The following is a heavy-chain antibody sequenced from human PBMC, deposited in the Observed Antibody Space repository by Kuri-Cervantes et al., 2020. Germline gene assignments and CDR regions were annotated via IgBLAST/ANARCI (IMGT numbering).Heavy chain of an antibody. J-gene: IGHJ4*02. CDR2: IYYSGST. D-gene: IGHD6-19*01. V-gene: IGHV4-39*01. Sequence: GSLRLSCTVSGGSISSSRYYWGWIRQPPGKGLEWIGSIYYSGSTYYNPSLKSRATISVDTSKNQFSLKLSSVTAADTAVYYCARHPVAGREVDYWGQGTLVTVSS. CDR3: ARHPVAGREVDY. CDR1: GGSISSSRYY.